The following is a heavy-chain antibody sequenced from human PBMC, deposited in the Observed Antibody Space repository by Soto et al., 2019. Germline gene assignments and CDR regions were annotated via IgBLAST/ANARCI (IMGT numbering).Heavy chain of an antibody. CDR1: GYSFTSYW. Sequence: GESLKISCKGSGYSFTSYWIGWVRQMPGKGLEWMGIIYPGDSDTRYSPSFQGQVTISADKSISTAYLQWSSLKASDTAMYYCARRRDIVATTNYYYYYYMDVWGKGTTVTVSS. J-gene: IGHJ6*03. CDR3: ARRRDIVATTNYYYYYYMDV. D-gene: IGHD5-12*01. CDR2: IYPGDSDT. V-gene: IGHV5-51*01.